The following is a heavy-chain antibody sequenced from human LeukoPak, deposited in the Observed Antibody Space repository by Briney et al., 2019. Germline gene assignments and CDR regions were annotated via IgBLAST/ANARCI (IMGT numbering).Heavy chain of an antibody. J-gene: IGHJ6*02. CDR1: GYTFTGYY. D-gene: IGHD6-19*01. CDR3: ARDRQYSNGPYYYGMDV. V-gene: IGHV1-2*02. Sequence: ASVKVSCKASGYTFTGYYMHWVRQAPGQGLEWMGWINPNSGGTNYAQKLQGRVTMTTDTSTSTAYMELRSLRSDDTAVYYCARDRQYSNGPYYYGMDVWGQGTTVTVSS. CDR2: INPNSGGT.